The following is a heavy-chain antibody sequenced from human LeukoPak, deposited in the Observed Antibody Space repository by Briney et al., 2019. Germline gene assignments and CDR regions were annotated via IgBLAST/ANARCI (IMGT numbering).Heavy chain of an antibody. Sequence: ASVKVSCKASGYTFTSYAMNWVRQAPGQGLEWMGWINTNTGNPTYAQGFTGRFVFSLDTSVSTAYLQISSLKAEDTAVYYCARVYYGSGSYLPDYYYGMDVWGQGTTVTVSS. CDR2: INTNTGNP. D-gene: IGHD3-10*01. J-gene: IGHJ6*02. CDR1: GYTFTSYA. V-gene: IGHV7-4-1*02. CDR3: ARVYYGSGSYLPDYYYGMDV.